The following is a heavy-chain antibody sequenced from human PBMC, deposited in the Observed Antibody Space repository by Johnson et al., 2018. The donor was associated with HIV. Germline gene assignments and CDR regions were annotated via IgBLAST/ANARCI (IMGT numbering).Heavy chain of an antibody. CDR1: GFSFDNNG. Sequence: VQLVESGGGVVRPGGSLRLSCAASGFSFDNNGMTWVRQAPGKGLEWVSGINWNGGSTDSVDSVKGRFTISRDNAKNSLYLQMNSLRVEDTAVYYCARDPGGSLGAFDIWGQGTIVTVSS. J-gene: IGHJ3*02. D-gene: IGHD1-26*01. CDR2: INWNGGST. CDR3: ARDPGGSLGAFDI. V-gene: IGHV3-20*04.